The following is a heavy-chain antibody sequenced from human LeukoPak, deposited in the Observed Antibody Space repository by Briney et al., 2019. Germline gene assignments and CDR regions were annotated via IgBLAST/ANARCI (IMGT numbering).Heavy chain of an antibody. CDR2: ISYDGSNK. V-gene: IGHV3-30-3*01. Sequence: PGRSLRLSCAASGFTFSSYAMHWVRQAPGKGLEWVAVISYDGSNKYYADSVKGRFTISRDNSKNTLYLQMNSLRAEDTAVHYCARDGSVYYGSGSYYSWYFDLWGRGTLVTVSS. CDR1: GFTFSSYA. CDR3: ARDGSVYYGSGSYYSWYFDL. D-gene: IGHD3-10*01. J-gene: IGHJ2*01.